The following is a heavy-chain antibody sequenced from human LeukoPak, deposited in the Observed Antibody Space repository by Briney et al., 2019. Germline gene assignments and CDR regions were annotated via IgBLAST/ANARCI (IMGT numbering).Heavy chain of an antibody. Sequence: AGGSLRLSCASSNFAFSTYAMTWVRQAPGKGLEWVSSISSSSSYIYYADSVKGRFTISRDNAKNSLYLQMNSLRAEDTAVYYCARAHHGRGNWFDPWGQGTLVTVSS. V-gene: IGHV3-21*01. CDR2: ISSSSSYI. D-gene: IGHD1-26*01. J-gene: IGHJ5*02. CDR3: ARAHHGRGNWFDP. CDR1: NFAFSTYA.